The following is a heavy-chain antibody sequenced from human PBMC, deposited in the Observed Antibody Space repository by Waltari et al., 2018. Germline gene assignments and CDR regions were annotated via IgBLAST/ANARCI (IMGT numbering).Heavy chain of an antibody. J-gene: IGHJ4*02. CDR3: ARVESSGYGDY. CDR1: GVTFSSSA. Sequence: QVQLVQSGAEVKKPGSSVKVSCQASGVTFSSSALRWGRQAPGQGLEWMGGIIPIFGTANYAQKFQGRVTITADESTSTAYMELSSLRSEDTAVYYCARVESSGYGDYWGQGTLVTVSS. V-gene: IGHV1-69*01. D-gene: IGHD3-22*01. CDR2: IIPIFGTA.